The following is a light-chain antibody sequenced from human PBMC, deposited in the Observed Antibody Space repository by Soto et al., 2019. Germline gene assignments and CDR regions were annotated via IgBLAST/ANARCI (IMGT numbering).Light chain of an antibody. J-gene: IGLJ3*02. CDR1: SSYIGAGYD. CDR2: GNN. Sequence: QSVLTQPPSVSGAPGQRVTISCTGSSSYIGAGYDVHWYQQLPGTAPKLLIYGNNNRPSGVPDRFSGSKSGTSASLAITGLQAEDEADYFCQSYDSSLSCWVFGGGTKLTVL. CDR3: QSYDSSLSCWV. V-gene: IGLV1-40*01.